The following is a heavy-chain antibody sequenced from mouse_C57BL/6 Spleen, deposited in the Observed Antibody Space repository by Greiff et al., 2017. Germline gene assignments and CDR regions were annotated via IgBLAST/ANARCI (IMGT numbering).Heavy chain of an antibody. D-gene: IGHD1-1*01. J-gene: IGHJ2*01. CDR3: ARPSTVNYFDY. Sequence: QVQLQQSGPELVKPGASVKISCKASGYAFSSSWMNWMKQRPGKGLEWIGRIYPGDGDTNYNGKFKGKATLTADKSSSTAYMQLSSLTSEDSAVYFCARPSTVNYFDYWGQGTTLTVSS. CDR2: IYPGDGDT. CDR1: GYAFSSSW. V-gene: IGHV1-82*01.